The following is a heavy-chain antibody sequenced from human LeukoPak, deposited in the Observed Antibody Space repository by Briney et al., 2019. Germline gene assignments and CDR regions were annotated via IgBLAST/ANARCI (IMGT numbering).Heavy chain of an antibody. D-gene: IGHD3-3*01. J-gene: IGHJ4*02. Sequence: TSETLSLTCAVSGYSISSGYYWGWIRQPPGKGLEWIGSIYHGGSTYYNPSLKSRVTISVDTSKNQFSLKLSSVTAADTAVYYCAGDGFGVVIYFDYWGQGTLVTVSS. CDR2: IYHGGST. CDR1: GYSISSGYY. V-gene: IGHV4-38-2*02. CDR3: AGDGFGVVIYFDY.